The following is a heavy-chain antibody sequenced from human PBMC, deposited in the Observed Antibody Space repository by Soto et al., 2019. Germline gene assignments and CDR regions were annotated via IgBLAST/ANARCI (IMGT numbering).Heavy chain of an antibody. CDR3: AREDYGGNSALDY. V-gene: IGHV1-69*06. D-gene: IGHD4-17*01. CDR2: IIPIFGTA. CDR1: GGTLSSYA. J-gene: IGHJ4*02. Sequence: GASVKVSCKASGGTLSSYAISWVRQAPGQGLEWMGGIIPIFGTANYAQKFQGRVTITADKSTSTAYMELSSLRSEDTAVYYCAREDYGGNSALDYWGQGTLVTVSS.